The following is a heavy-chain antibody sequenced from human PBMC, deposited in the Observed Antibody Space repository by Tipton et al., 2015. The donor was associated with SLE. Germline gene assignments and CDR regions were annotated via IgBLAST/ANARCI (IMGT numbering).Heavy chain of an antibody. Sequence: QLVQSGAEVKKPGESLKISCRGFGDTFPTYWIGWVRQVPGKGLEWMGIINPGDSDSRYSPSFQGQVTISVDKSINTAYLQWSSLRASDTAMYYCASAGAMVANKGTFDIWDQGTLVTVSS. J-gene: IGHJ4*02. CDR2: INPGDSDS. CDR1: GDTFPTYW. CDR3: ASAGAMVANKGTFDI. V-gene: IGHV5-51*03. D-gene: IGHD4/OR15-4a*01.